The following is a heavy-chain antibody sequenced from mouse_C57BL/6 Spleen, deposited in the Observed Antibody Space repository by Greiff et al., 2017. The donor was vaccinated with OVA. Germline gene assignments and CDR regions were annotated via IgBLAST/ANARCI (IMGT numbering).Heavy chain of an antibody. J-gene: IGHJ3*01. CDR3: AKDYDFAY. V-gene: IGHV1-82*01. CDR2: IYPGDGDT. D-gene: IGHD2-4*01. Sequence: QVQLQQSGPELVKPGASVKISCKASGYAFSSSWMNWVKQRPGKGLEWIGRIYPGDGDTNYNGKFKGKDTLTADKSSSTAYMQLSSLTSEDSAVYFCAKDYDFAYWGQGTLVTVSA. CDR1: GYAFSSSW.